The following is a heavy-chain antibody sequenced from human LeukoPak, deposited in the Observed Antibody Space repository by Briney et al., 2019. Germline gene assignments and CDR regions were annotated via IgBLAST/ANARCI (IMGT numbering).Heavy chain of an antibody. J-gene: IGHJ4*02. Sequence: SETLSLTCAVSGYSISSGYYWGWIRQPPGKGLEWIGSIYHSGSTYYNPSLKSRVTISVDTSKNQFSLKLSSVTAADTAVYYCTRHGSSAGSFDYWGQGTLVTVSS. CDR3: TRHGSSAGSFDY. V-gene: IGHV4-38-2*01. D-gene: IGHD6-6*01. CDR1: GYSISSGYY. CDR2: IYHSGST.